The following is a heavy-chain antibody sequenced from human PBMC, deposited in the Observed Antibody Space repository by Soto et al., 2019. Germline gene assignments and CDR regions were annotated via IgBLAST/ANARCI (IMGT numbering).Heavy chain of an antibody. V-gene: IGHV1-8*01. CDR3: ARGVKYGADSWWFGP. J-gene: IGHJ5*02. CDR2: MSPNSGNT. CDR1: GYTFTSYD. Sequence: QVQLVQSGAEVRKPGASVKVSCKASGYTFTSYDINWVRQATGQGLEYLGWMSPNSGNTGYVQKFQGRVTMTWDTSTSSAYMERSSGRSDDTAVYFWARGVKYGADSWWFGPWGLGSRVTVAS. D-gene: IGHD4-17*01.